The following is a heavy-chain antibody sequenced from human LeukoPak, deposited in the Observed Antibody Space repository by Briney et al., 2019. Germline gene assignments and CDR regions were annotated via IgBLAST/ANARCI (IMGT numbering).Heavy chain of an antibody. Sequence: GGCLRLSCARSVFTSSSYSMNWGRPAPGGGLEWGSSISSSRSYIYYPDSVEGRFNISRDNAKNSLYLQMNSLKAEDTAVYYCARNPAGSGGKREDYWGQGTLVTVSS. V-gene: IGHV3-21*01. D-gene: IGHD2-15*01. CDR2: ISSSRSYI. CDR3: ARNPAGSGGKREDY. J-gene: IGHJ4*02. CDR1: VFTSSSYS.